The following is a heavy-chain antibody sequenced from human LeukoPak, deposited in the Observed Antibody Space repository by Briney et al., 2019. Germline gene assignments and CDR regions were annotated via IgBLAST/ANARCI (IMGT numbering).Heavy chain of an antibody. CDR3: ARDGVGATGLDY. J-gene: IGHJ4*02. V-gene: IGHV4-4*07. CDR2: IYTRGST. D-gene: IGHD1-26*01. Sequence: GSLRLSCAASGFSFSNTWITWVRQAPGKGLEWVGRIYTRGSTNYNPSLKSRVTMSVDTSKNQFSLKLSSVTAADTAVYYCARDGVGATGLDYWGQGTLVTVSS. CDR1: GFSFSNTW.